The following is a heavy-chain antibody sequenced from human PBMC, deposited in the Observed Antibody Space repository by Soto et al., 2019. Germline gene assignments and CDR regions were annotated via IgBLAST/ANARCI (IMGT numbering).Heavy chain of an antibody. CDR3: ARGLHFYDSSVYYGY. J-gene: IGHJ4*02. D-gene: IGHD3-22*01. V-gene: IGHV3-21*01. CDR1: GFTFSSYG. CDR2: ISSSSSHI. Sequence: TGGSLRLSCAASGFTFSSYGMNWVRQAPGKGLEWVSSISSSSSHIYYPDSVKGRFTISRDNAKNSLYLQMNSLRAEDTAVYYCARGLHFYDSSVYYGYWGQGTLVTVSS.